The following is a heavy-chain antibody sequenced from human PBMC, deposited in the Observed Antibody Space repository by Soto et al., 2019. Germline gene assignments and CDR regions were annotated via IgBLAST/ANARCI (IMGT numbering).Heavy chain of an antibody. CDR3: ATWHEREHAFDV. D-gene: IGHD1-1*01. V-gene: IGHV3-53*01. CDR1: GLTISGKTY. Sequence: DVQLVESGGGLIQPGESLRLSCAAFGLTISGKTYVAWVRQAPRKGLEWVSALYDVDGSFYADSVTGRFTTSSDSSKTTVYLQMNDLRPDDTAVYYCATWHEREHAFDVWGQGTTVTISS. J-gene: IGHJ3*01. CDR2: LYDVDGS.